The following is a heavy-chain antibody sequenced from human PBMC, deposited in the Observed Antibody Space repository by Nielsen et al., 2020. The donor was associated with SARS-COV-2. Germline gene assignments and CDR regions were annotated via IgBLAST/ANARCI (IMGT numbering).Heavy chain of an antibody. J-gene: IGHJ4*02. CDR3: ARSVSGSYYWEYYFDY. CDR1: GFTFSSYW. CDR2: IKQDGSEK. Sequence: GGSLRLSCAASGFTFSSYWMSWVRQAPGKGLEWAANIKQDGSEKYYVDSVKGRFTISRDNAKNSLYLQMNSLRAEDTAVYYCARSVSGSYYWEYYFDYWGQGTLVTVSS. D-gene: IGHD3-10*01. V-gene: IGHV3-7*05.